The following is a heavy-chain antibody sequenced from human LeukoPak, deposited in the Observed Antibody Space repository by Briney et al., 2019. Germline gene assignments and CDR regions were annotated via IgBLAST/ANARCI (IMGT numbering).Heavy chain of an antibody. CDR3: ARQVVPAASSWFDP. CDR1: GGSIASNY. D-gene: IGHD2-2*01. J-gene: IGHJ5*02. V-gene: IGHV4-59*08. CDR2: IYYTRAT. Sequence: PSETLSLTCTVSGGSIASNYWTWIRQPPGKGLEYIGYIYYTRATNYNPSLKSRVTISVDTSKNQFSLKLSSVTAADTAVYYCARQVVPAASSWFDPWGQGTLVTVSS.